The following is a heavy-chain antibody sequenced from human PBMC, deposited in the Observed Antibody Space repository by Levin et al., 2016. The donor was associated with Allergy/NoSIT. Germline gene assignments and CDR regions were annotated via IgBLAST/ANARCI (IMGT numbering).Heavy chain of an antibody. V-gene: IGHV4-59*01. J-gene: IGHJ4*02. CDR2: IYSSGST. D-gene: IGHD3-22*01. Sequence: WIRQPPGKGPEWIGYIYSSGSTNYNPSLKSRVTISIDTSKDQFSLKLTSVTAADTAVYYCARAGDTSGDVIYYFDYWGRGTLVTVSS. CDR3: ARAGDTSGDVIYYFDY.